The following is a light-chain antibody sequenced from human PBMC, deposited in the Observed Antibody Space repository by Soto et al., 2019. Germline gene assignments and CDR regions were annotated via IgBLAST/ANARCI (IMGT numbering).Light chain of an antibody. CDR3: QQYNNWPPEGT. V-gene: IGKV3-15*01. CDR2: GAS. J-gene: IGKJ1*01. Sequence: EIVMTQSPATLSVSPGERATLSCRASQSVSSNLAWYQQKPGQAPWLLIYGASTRATGIPARFSGSGSGTEFTLTISSLQSEDFAVYYCQQYNNWPPEGTFGQGTKVEIK. CDR1: QSVSSN.